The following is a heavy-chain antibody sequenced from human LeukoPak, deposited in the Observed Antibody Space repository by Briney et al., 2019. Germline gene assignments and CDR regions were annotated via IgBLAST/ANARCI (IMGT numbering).Heavy chain of an antibody. Sequence: GGSLRLSCAASGFTFGSYAMSWVRQAPGKGLEWVSGISGSGGSTDYADSVKGRFTISRDNSKNTLYLQMKSLRAEDTALYYCAKPYCTNGVCYSTDYYFDYWGQGNRVTVTS. CDR3: AKPYCTNGVCYSTDYYFDY. V-gene: IGHV3-23*01. J-gene: IGHJ4*02. CDR1: GFTFGSYA. D-gene: IGHD2-8*01. CDR2: ISGSGGST.